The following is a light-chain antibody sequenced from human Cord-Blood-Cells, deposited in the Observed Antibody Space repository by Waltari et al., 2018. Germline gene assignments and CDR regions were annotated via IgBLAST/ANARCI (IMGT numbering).Light chain of an antibody. CDR1: QSVSSY. Sequence: EIVLTQSPATLSLSPGERATLSCRACQSVSSYLAWYPQKPGQAPRLLIYDASNRATGIPARFSGSGSGTDFTLTISSLEPEDFAVYYCQQRSNWYTFGQGTKLEIK. V-gene: IGKV3-11*01. J-gene: IGKJ2*01. CDR2: DAS. CDR3: QQRSNWYT.